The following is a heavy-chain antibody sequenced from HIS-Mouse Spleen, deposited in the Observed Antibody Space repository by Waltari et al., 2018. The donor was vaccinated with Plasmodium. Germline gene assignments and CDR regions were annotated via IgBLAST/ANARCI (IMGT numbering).Heavy chain of an antibody. CDR2: INHSGST. CDR3: ASSGSGSYYY. V-gene: IGHV4-34*01. J-gene: IGHJ4*02. Sequence: QVQLQQWGAGLLKPSETLSLTCPVYGGSFSGYYWSWIRQPPGKGREWIGEINHSGSTNYNPSLKSRVTISVDTSKNQFSLKLSSVTAADTAVYYCASSGSGSYYYWGQGTLVTVSS. CDR1: GGSFSGYY. D-gene: IGHD3-10*01.